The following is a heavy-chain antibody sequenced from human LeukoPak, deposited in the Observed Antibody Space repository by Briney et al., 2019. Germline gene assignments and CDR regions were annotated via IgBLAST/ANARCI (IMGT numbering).Heavy chain of an antibody. Sequence: SETLSLTCTVSGGSISSSSYSWGWIRQPPGKGLEWIGTIYYSGTTYYNPSLRSRVTISADTSKNHFSLKLSSVTAADTAVYYCARPGHSYYYMDVWGKGTTVTVSS. CDR2: IYYSGTT. CDR1: GGSISSSSYS. CDR3: ARPGHSYYYMDV. D-gene: IGHD1-1*01. V-gene: IGHV4-39*02. J-gene: IGHJ6*03.